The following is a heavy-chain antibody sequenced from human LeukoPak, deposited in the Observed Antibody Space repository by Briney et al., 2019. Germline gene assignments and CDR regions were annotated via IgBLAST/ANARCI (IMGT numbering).Heavy chain of an antibody. CDR3: ARYSSSWYGYYYYYMDV. D-gene: IGHD6-13*01. CDR1: GGTFSSYA. V-gene: IGHV1-69*05. CDR2: IIPIFGTA. Sequence: ASVKVSCKASGGTFSSYAISWVRQAPGQGLEWMGGIIPIFGTANYAQKFQGRVTITTDESTSTAYMELRSLRSDDTAVCYCARYSSSWYGYYYYYMDVWGKGTTVTVSS. J-gene: IGHJ6*03.